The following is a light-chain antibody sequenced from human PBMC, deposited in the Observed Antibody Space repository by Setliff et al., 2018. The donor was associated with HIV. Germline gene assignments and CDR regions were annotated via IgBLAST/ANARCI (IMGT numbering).Light chain of an antibody. CDR3: SSYTSNTTVI. Sequence: QSALTQPASVSGSPGQSITISCTGTSSDVGGYNFVSWYQQHPGKAPKLMIYEVTNRPSGVSNRFSGSKSDNTASLTISGLQAEDEADYYCSSYTSNTTVIFGGGTK. CDR2: EVT. CDR1: SSDVGGYNF. V-gene: IGLV2-14*01. J-gene: IGLJ2*01.